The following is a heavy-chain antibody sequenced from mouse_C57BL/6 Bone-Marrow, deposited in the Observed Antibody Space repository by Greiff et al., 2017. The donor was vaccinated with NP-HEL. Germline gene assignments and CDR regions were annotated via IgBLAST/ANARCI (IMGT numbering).Heavy chain of an antibody. CDR2: IDPETGGT. Sequence: QVQLQQSGAELVRPGASVTLSCKASGYTFTDYEMHWVKQTPVHGLEWIGAIDPETGGTAYNQKFKGKAILTADKSSSTAYMELRSLTSEDSAVYYCTNYDGYDWYFDVWGTGTTVTVSS. J-gene: IGHJ1*03. CDR3: TNYDGYDWYFDV. CDR1: GYTFTDYE. D-gene: IGHD2-3*01. V-gene: IGHV1-15*01.